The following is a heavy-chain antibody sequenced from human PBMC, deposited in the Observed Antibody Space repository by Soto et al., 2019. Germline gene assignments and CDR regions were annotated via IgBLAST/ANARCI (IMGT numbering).Heavy chain of an antibody. CDR1: GGSISSYY. Sequence: SETLSPTCTVSGGSISSYYWRWVRQPPGKGLEWIGYIYYSGSTNYNPSLKSRVTISVDTSKNQFSLKLSSVTAADTAVYYCATDLLSYDFCSGPSDYYGTDGWGRATTVTLCS. CDR2: IYYSGST. CDR3: ATDLLSYDFCSGPSDYYGTDG. D-gene: IGHD3-3*01. J-gene: IGHJ6*02. V-gene: IGHV4-59*01.